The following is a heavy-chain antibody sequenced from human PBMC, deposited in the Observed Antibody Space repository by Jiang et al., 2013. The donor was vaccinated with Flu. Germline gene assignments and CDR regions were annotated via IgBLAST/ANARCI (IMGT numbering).Heavy chain of an antibody. V-gene: IGHV1-24*01. D-gene: IGHD5-12*01. Sequence: QLVESGAEVKKPGASVKVSCKVSGYTLTELSMHWVRQAPGKGLEWMGGFDPEDGETIYAQKFQGRVTMTEDTSTDTAYMELSSLRSEDTAVYYCATLSPQLAASGYGINFDYWGQGTLVTVSS. CDR2: FDPEDGET. J-gene: IGHJ4*02. CDR3: ATLSPQLAASGYGINFDY. CDR1: GYTLTELS.